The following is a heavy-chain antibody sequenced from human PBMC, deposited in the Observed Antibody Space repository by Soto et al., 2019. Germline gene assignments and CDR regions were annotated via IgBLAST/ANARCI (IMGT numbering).Heavy chain of an antibody. CDR2: MNPNSGNT. D-gene: IGHD1-26*01. V-gene: IGHV1-8*01. J-gene: IGHJ3*02. Sequence: ASVKVSCKASGYTFTSYDINWVRQATGQGLEWMGWMNPNSGNTGYAQKFQGRVTMTRNTSISTAYMGLSSLRSEDTAVYYCARSPMYSGTDDAFDIWGQGTMVTVSS. CDR1: GYTFTSYD. CDR3: ARSPMYSGTDDAFDI.